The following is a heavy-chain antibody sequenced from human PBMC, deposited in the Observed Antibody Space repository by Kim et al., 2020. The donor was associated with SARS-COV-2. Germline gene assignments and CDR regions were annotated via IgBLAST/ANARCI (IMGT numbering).Heavy chain of an antibody. V-gene: IGHV3-11*05. J-gene: IGHJ5*02. CDR3: ARDIPGYNWNDGGWFDP. Sequence: GGSLRLSCAASGFTFSDYYMSWIRQAPGKGLEWVSYISSSSSYTNYADSVKGRFTISRDNAKNSLYLQMNSLRAEDTAVYYCARDIPGYNWNDGGWFDPWGQGTLVTVSS. D-gene: IGHD1-20*01. CDR1: GFTFSDYY. CDR2: ISSSSSYT.